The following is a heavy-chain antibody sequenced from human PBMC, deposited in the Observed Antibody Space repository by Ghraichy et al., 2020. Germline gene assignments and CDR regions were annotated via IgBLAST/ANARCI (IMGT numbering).Heavy chain of an antibody. CDR1: GFTFSRYD. D-gene: IGHD3-22*01. Sequence: GGSLRLSCAASGFTFSRYDMHWVRHAPGKGLEWVSAICTAGDTYYPGSVKGRFTISRDNAKNSLYLHMNSLRAGETAVYYCARSAWRSSGFTGFDYWGQGTLVTVSS. V-gene: IGHV3-13*01. CDR3: ARSAWRSSGFTGFDY. CDR2: ICTAGDT. J-gene: IGHJ4*02.